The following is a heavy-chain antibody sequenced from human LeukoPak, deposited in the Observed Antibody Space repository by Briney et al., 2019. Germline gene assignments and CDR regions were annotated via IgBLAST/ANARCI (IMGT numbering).Heavy chain of an antibody. CDR3: ARGAADRNNYYYYIDV. CDR2: IYYSGST. D-gene: IGHD1/OR15-1a*01. J-gene: IGHJ6*03. V-gene: IGHV4-59*12. CDR1: GGSISSYY. Sequence: SETLSLTCTVSGGSISSYYWSWIRQPPGEGLEWIGYIYYSGSTNYNPSLKSRFTISVDTSKNQFSLKLTSVTAADTAVYYCARGAADRNNYYYYIDVWGKGTTVTVSS.